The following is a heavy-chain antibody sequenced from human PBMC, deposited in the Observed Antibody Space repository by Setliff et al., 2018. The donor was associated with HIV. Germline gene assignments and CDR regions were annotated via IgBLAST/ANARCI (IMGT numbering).Heavy chain of an antibody. D-gene: IGHD3-10*01. CDR1: GYSFTSYL. Sequence: PGESLKISCKGFGYSFTSYLIAWVRQTPGKGLEWMGNIHPRDSDTRYSPSFQGQVTLSVDKSISTAYLQWSSLKASDTAMYYCVRHVSSSAVFDPWSQGTLVTVSS. CDR3: VRHVSSSAVFDP. CDR2: IHPRDSDT. V-gene: IGHV5-51*01. J-gene: IGHJ5*02.